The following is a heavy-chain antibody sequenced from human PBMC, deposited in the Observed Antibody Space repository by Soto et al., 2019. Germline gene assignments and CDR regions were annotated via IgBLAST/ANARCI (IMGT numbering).Heavy chain of an antibody. CDR2: IYYSGST. D-gene: IGHD6-13*01. Sequence: TSETLSLTCTVSGGSISSYYWSWIRQPPGKGLEWIGYIYYSGSTNYNPSLKSRVTISVDTSKNQFSLKLSSVTAADTAAYYCARASRDGSSWYGWFDPWGQGTLVTVSS. J-gene: IGHJ5*02. CDR1: GGSISSYY. V-gene: IGHV4-59*01. CDR3: ARASRDGSSWYGWFDP.